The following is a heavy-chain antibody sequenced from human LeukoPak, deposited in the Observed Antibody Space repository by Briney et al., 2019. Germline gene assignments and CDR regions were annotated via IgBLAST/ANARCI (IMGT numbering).Heavy chain of an antibody. J-gene: IGHJ4*02. CDR1: GGSLSGYY. Sequence: SETLSLTCAVYGGSLSGYYWSWIRQPPGKGLEWIGEINHSGSTNYNPSLKSRVTISVDTSKNQFSLKLSSVTAADTAVYYCARVRKYSSSWYGYKADYWGQGTLVTVSS. V-gene: IGHV4-34*01. D-gene: IGHD6-13*01. CDR2: INHSGST. CDR3: ARVRKYSSSWYGYKADY.